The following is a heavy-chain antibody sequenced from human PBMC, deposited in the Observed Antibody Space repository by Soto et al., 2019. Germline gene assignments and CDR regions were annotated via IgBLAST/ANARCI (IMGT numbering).Heavy chain of an antibody. CDR2: IYPGDSDT. Sequence: GESLKISCKGSGYSFTSYWIGWVRQMPGKGLEWMGIIYPGDSDTRYSPSFQGQVTISADKSISTAYLQWSSLKASDTAMYYCARRGGLGYCSGGSCYEPNFDYWGQGTLVTASS. D-gene: IGHD2-15*01. CDR3: ARRGGLGYCSGGSCYEPNFDY. V-gene: IGHV5-51*01. J-gene: IGHJ4*02. CDR1: GYSFTSYW.